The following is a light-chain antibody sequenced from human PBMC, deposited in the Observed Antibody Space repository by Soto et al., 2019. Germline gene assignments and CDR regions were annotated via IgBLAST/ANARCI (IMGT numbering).Light chain of an antibody. CDR1: HRVSSY. CDR2: ATS. V-gene: IGKV3-15*01. J-gene: IGKJ4*01. CDR3: QQYNNWPLT. Sequence: EIVMTPSPATLSVSPVEIAALSCRASHRVSSYLAWYQQKPGQAPRLLIYATSTRATGIPARFSGSGSGAEFTLTISSLQSEDFAVYYCQQYNNWPLTCGGGTRWIS.